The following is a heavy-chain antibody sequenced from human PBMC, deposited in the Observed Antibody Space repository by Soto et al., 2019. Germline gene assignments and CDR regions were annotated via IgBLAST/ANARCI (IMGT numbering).Heavy chain of an antibody. J-gene: IGHJ4*02. CDR1: GVSVSSGSFX. CDR2: GSYSGTT. D-gene: IGHD4-17*01. CDR3: ARGATVTQYDY. Sequence: QVQLQESGPGLVKPSETXSLTCTVSGVSVSSGSFXXXWIRQXPGKGLEWIGFGSYSGTTNYKPSLKSRVTISVDTSRSQISLKVSSLTAADTAVYYCARGATVTQYDYWGQGTLVTVSS. V-gene: IGHV4-61*01.